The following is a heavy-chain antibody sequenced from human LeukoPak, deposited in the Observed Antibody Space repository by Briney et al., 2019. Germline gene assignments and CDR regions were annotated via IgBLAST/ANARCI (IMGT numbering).Heavy chain of an antibody. CDR3: ARFGSGSAFDI. J-gene: IGHJ3*02. D-gene: IGHD2-15*01. CDR1: GDSISSYY. CDR2: MYNSGST. Sequence: PSETLSLTCTVSGDSISSYYWSWSRQPPGKGLEWIGYMYNSGSTKYNPSLKSRVTISADTSKNQFSLKLSSVTAADTAVYYCARFGSGSAFDIWGQGTMVTVSS. V-gene: IGHV4-59*08.